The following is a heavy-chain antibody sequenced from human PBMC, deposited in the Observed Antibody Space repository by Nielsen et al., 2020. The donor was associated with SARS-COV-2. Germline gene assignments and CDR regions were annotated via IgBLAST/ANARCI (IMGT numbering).Heavy chain of an antibody. Sequence: SLKISCAASGFTFDDYAMHWVRQAPGKGLEWVSGISWNSGSIGYADSVKGRFTISRDNAKNSLYLQMNSLRAEDTALYYCAKGRGRYFDWLPLWGQGTLVTVSS. CDR1: GFTFDDYA. CDR3: AKGRGRYFDWLPL. D-gene: IGHD3-9*01. V-gene: IGHV3-9*01. J-gene: IGHJ4*02. CDR2: ISWNSGSI.